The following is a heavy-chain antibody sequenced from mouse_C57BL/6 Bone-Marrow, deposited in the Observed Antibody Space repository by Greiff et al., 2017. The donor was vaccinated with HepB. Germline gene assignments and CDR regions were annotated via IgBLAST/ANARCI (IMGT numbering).Heavy chain of an antibody. D-gene: IGHD4-1*01. CDR2: ISSGGSYT. CDR3: ASSANWDYFDY. V-gene: IGHV5-6*01. J-gene: IGHJ2*01. CDR1: GFTFSSYG. Sequence: EVQGVESGGDLVKPGGSLKLSCAASGFTFSSYGMSWVRQTPDKRLEWVATISSGGSYTYYPDSVKGRFTISRDNAKNTLYLQMSSLKSEDTAMYYCASSANWDYFDYWGQGTTLTVSS.